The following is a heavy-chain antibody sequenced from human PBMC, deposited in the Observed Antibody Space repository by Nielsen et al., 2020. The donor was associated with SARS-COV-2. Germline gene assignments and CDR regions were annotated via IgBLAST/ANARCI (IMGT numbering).Heavy chain of an antibody. J-gene: IGHJ6*03. CDR3: ARDITTWGEYYMDV. Sequence: GGSLRLSCAASGFTFSSHGMHWVRQAPGKGLEWVAVLWYDGSNKYYADSMKGRFTISRDNSKNTLYLQMNSLRVEDTAVYYCARDITTWGEYYMDVWGKGTTVTVSS. CDR2: LWYDGSNK. V-gene: IGHV3-33*01. D-gene: IGHD1-14*01. CDR1: GFTFSSHG.